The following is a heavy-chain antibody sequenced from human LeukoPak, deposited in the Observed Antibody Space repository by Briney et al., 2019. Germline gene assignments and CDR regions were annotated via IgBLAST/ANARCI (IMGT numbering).Heavy chain of an antibody. D-gene: IGHD6-19*01. J-gene: IGHJ4*01. Sequence: GGSLRLSCAASGFTFSNSAMSWVRQAPGKGLEWVSTLSGSGITTYYADSVKGRFTISRDNSKNTLYLQMNSLRAEDTAVYYCAKGIYSSGWSYFDYWGHGTLVTVTS. CDR1: GFTFSNSA. V-gene: IGHV3-23*01. CDR2: LSGSGITT. CDR3: AKGIYSSGWSYFDY.